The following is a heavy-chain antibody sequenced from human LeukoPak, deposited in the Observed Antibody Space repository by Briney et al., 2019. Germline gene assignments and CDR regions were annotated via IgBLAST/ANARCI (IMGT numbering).Heavy chain of an antibody. J-gene: IGHJ4*02. Sequence: ASVKVSCKASGYTFTGYYMHWVRQAPGKGLEWMGGFDPEDGETIYAQKFQGRVTMTEDTSTDTAYMELSSLRSEDTAVYYCATDTALDYWGQGTLVTVSS. CDR3: ATDTALDY. CDR2: FDPEDGET. D-gene: IGHD2-21*02. V-gene: IGHV1-24*01. CDR1: GYTFTGYY.